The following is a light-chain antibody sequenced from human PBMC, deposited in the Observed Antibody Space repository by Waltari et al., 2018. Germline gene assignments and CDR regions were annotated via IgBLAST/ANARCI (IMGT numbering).Light chain of an antibody. V-gene: IGLV8-61*01. CDR2: NTD. J-gene: IGLJ3*02. CDR3: VLYMGSVV. Sequence: QTVVTQEPSFSVSPGGTVTLTCGLTSGSASTNHYASWYRQTPGQAPRTLIHNTDTRSSGVPDRFSGSILGNKAALTITGAQADDESDYYCVLYMGSVVFGGGTKLTVL. CDR1: SGSASTNHY.